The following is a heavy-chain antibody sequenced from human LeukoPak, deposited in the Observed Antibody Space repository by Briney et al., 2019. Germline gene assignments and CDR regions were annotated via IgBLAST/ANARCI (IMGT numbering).Heavy chain of an antibody. CDR3: ATYINWVAGDV. D-gene: IGHD1-1*01. Sequence: GGSLRLSCAASGFAFSNSWVSWVRQAPGKGLEWVANINHEGGDIHYVDSVKGRFTISRDNAKDSLYLQMSSLRAEDTAVYYCATYINWVAGDVWGQGTTVTVSS. CDR1: GFAFSNSW. CDR2: INHEGGDI. J-gene: IGHJ6*02. V-gene: IGHV3-7*01.